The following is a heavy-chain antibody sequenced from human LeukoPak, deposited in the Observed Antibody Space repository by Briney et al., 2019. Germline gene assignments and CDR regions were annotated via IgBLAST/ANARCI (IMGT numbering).Heavy chain of an antibody. CDR3: ARGSRELYYFDY. CDR2: IYYSGST. D-gene: IGHD1-7*01. Sequence: SETLSFTCTVSGGSISSYYWSWIRQPPGKGLEWIGYIYYSGSTKYNPSLKSRVTISVDASKTQFSLKLNSVTAADTAVYYCARGSRELYYFDYWGQGTLVTVSS. CDR1: GGSISSYY. J-gene: IGHJ4*02. V-gene: IGHV4-59*01.